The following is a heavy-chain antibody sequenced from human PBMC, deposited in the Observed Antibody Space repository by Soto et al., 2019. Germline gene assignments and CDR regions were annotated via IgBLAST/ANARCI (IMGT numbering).Heavy chain of an antibody. Sequence: SGPTLVNPTQALTLTCTVSGFSLSTGGRTVGWIRQPPGKAPEWLALSLQYSPSLQSRLTFTKDTSKNQVFLTMTNMDPVDTATYYCTLRQDTSRGPIYWGQGILVTVSS. V-gene: IGHV2-5*01. CDR3: TLRQDTSRGPIY. CDR1: GFSLSTGGRT. CDR2: SL. J-gene: IGHJ4*02. D-gene: IGHD2-2*01.